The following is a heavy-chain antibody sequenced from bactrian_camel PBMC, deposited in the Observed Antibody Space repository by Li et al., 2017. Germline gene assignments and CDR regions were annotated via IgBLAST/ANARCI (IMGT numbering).Heavy chain of an antibody. D-gene: IGHD2*01. V-gene: IGHV3S53*01. CDR1: GGPRYC. J-gene: IGHJ4*01. Sequence: VQLVESGGGSVQAGGSLRLSCVASGGPRYCMGRFRQATGEERERVATIDSVGFTTYGDAVRGRFTISKDNDKTVYLEMNSLKPEDSATYYCAALYTGISGCYSTSLAPASFEHWGQGTQVTVSS. CDR2: IDSVGFT. CDR3: AALYTGISGCYSTSLAPASFEH.